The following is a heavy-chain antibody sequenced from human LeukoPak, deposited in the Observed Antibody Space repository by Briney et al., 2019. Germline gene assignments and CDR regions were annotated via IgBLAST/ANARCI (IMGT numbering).Heavy chain of an antibody. J-gene: IGHJ4*02. Sequence: GXSLRLSCAASGFTFSSYAMSWVRQAPGKGREWVSAISGSGGSTYYADSVKGGFTISRENSKKRLYLQMNSLRAEDTAVYYCAKSPDTAMNYWGQGTLVTVSS. CDR1: GFTFSSYA. CDR3: AKSPDTAMNY. CDR2: ISGSGGST. V-gene: IGHV3-23*01. D-gene: IGHD5-18*01.